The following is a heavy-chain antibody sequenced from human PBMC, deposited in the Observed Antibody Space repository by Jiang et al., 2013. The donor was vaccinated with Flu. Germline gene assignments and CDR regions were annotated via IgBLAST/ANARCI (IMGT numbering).Heavy chain of an antibody. J-gene: IGHJ6*02. Sequence: GSGLVKPSETLSLTCTVSGGSISSSDYYWGWIRQPPGKGLEWIGSINYSGSTYHNPSLKSRVTLSIDTPNKQFSLKLNSVTATDTAVYFCARLFLYHSYAMDVWGQGTTVTVSS. CDR1: GGSISSSDYY. V-gene: IGHV4-39*01. CDR3: ARLFLYHSYAMDV. D-gene: IGHD1-14*01. CDR2: INYSGST.